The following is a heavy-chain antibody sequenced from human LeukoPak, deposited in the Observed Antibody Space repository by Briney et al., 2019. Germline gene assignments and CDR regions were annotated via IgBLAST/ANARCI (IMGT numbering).Heavy chain of an antibody. CDR1: GFTFSNYW. V-gene: IGHV3-33*08. J-gene: IGHJ4*02. D-gene: IGHD2-15*01. CDR2: IWHNGRNK. CDR3: ARDRGSNDPIDY. Sequence: GGSLRLSCATSGFTFSNYWMSWVRQAPGKGLEWVAVIWHNGRNKYYADSVKGRFTTSRDNSKNTLYLQMNSLRAEDTAVYYCARDRGSNDPIDYWGQGTLVTVSS.